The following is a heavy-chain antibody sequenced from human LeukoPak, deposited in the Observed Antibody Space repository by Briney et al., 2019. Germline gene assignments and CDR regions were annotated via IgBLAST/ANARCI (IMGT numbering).Heavy chain of an antibody. D-gene: IGHD2-2*02. Sequence: SETLSLTCAVYGGSFSGYYWSWIRQPPGKGLEWIGEIKHSGSTNYNPSLKSRVTISVDTSKNQFSLKLSSVTAADTAVYYCARHRPIVVVPAAIGSWFDPWGQGTLVTVSS. J-gene: IGHJ5*02. CDR1: GGSFSGYY. V-gene: IGHV4-34*01. CDR3: ARHRPIVVVPAAIGSWFDP. CDR2: IKHSGST.